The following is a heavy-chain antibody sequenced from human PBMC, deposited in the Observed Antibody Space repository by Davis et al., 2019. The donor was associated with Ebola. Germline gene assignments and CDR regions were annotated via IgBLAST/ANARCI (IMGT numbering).Heavy chain of an antibody. D-gene: IGHD1-26*01. J-gene: IGHJ6*02. CDR2: INHSGST. CDR1: GSSIRSNY. CDR3: ARVVGSYYYGMDV. V-gene: IGHV4-34*01. Sequence: SKLLSSPCTVLGSSIRSNYWSWTRQPPGKGLEWIGEINHSGSTNYNPPLKSRVTISVDTSKNQFSLNLSSVTAADTAVYYCARVVGSYYYGMDVWGQGTTVTVSS.